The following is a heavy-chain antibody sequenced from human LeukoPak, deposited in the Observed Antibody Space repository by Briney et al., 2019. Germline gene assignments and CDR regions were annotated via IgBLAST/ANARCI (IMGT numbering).Heavy chain of an antibody. Sequence: GESLRISCKGSGYSFTSYWISWVRQMPGKGLEWMGRIDPSDSYTNYGPSFQDHVTISADKSISTAYLQWSSLKASDTAMYYCARAVTGPPDAFDIWGQGTMVTVSS. CDR3: ARAVTGPPDAFDI. CDR1: GYSFTSYW. J-gene: IGHJ3*02. CDR2: IDPSDSYT. V-gene: IGHV5-10-1*01. D-gene: IGHD6-19*01.